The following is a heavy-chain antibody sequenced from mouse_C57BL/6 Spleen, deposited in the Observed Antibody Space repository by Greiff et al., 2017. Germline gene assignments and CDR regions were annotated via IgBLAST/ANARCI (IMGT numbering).Heavy chain of an antibody. D-gene: IGHD2-4*01. V-gene: IGHV1-59*01. J-gene: IGHJ3*01. Sequence: QVQLQQPGAELVRPGTSVKLSCKASGYTFTSYWMHWVKQRPGQGLEWIGVIDPSDSYTNYNQKFKGKATLTVDTSSSTDYMQLSSLTSEDSAVYSCARSGDYDGFAYWGQGTLVTVSS. CDR1: GYTFTSYW. CDR3: ARSGDYDGFAY. CDR2: IDPSDSYT.